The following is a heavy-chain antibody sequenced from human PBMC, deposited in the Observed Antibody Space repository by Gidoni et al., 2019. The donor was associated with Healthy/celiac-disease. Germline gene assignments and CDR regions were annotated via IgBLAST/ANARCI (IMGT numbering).Heavy chain of an antibody. J-gene: IGHJ6*02. CDR2: INHSGST. CDR3: ARVSGAGKYYYYGMDV. Sequence: QVQLQQWGAGLLKPSETLSLTCAVYGGSFSGYYWSWIRQPPVKGLEWIGEINHSGSTNYNPSLKSRVTISVDTSKNQFSLKLSSVTAADTAVYYCARVSGAGKYYYYGMDVWGQGTTVTVSS. D-gene: IGHD6-19*01. CDR1: GGSFSGYY. V-gene: IGHV4-34*01.